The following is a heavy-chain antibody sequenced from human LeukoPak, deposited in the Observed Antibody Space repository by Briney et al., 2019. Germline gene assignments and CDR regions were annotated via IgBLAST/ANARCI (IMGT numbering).Heavy chain of an antibody. V-gene: IGHV1-8*01. D-gene: IGHD6-6*01. J-gene: IGHJ5*02. CDR1: VSTFTSYD. CDR3: AKCNRYSISLRYNWIDP. CDR2: MNPNSGNT. Sequence: ASVTVSCKASVSTFTSYDSNCVRQATGQRLEWRGWMNPNSGNTGYAQKFQGRDTMTRNTSISTTYMVPMSLRSEATAVTACAKCNRYSISLRYNWIDPWGQGTLVTVSS.